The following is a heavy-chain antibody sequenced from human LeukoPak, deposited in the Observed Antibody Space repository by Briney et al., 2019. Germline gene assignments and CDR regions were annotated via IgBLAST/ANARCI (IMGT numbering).Heavy chain of an antibody. D-gene: IGHD3-10*01. J-gene: IGHJ5*02. CDR2: IYYSGST. Sequence: PSETLSLTCTVSGGSISSSSYYWGWIRQPPRKGLEWIGSIYYSGSTYYNPSLKSRVTISVDTSKNQFSLKLSSVTAADTAVYYCARRGAYYYGSGTPHYWFDPWGQGTLVTVSS. CDR1: GGSISSSSYY. CDR3: ARRGAYYYGSGTPHYWFDP. V-gene: IGHV4-39*01.